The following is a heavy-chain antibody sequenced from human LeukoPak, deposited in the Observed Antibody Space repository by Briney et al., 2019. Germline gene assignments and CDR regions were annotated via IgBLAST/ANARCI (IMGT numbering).Heavy chain of an antibody. J-gene: IGHJ3*02. CDR1: GFTFSSYG. Sequence: GGSLRLSCAASGFTFSSYGMHWVRQAPGKGLEWVAVISYDGSNKYYADSVKGRLTISRDNSKNTLYLQMNSLRAEDTAVYYCAKPSESSGPTPDAFDIWGQGTMVTVSS. D-gene: IGHD3-22*01. CDR2: ISYDGSNK. V-gene: IGHV3-30*18. CDR3: AKPSESSGPTPDAFDI.